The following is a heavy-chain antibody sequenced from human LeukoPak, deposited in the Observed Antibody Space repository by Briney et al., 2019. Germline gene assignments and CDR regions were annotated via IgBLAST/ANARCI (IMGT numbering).Heavy chain of an antibody. CDR1: GFTFDDYG. CDR2: SNWNGGST. V-gene: IGHV3-20*04. Sequence: RTGGSLRLSCAAAGFTFDDYGMSWVRQAAGKGLEWVAGSNWNGGSTGYADSVKGRFTISRDNAKNSLYLQMNSLRAEDTALYYCARRRVTLVRGVDITSYYFDYWGQGTLVIVSS. D-gene: IGHD3-10*01. CDR3: ARRRVTLVRGVDITSYYFDY. J-gene: IGHJ4*02.